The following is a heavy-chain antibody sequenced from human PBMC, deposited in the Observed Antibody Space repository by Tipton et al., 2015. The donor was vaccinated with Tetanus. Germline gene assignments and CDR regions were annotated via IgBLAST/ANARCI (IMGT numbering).Heavy chain of an antibody. J-gene: IGHJ6*02. CDR3: AREGYFNGMDV. CDR2: INAGNGNT. V-gene: IGHV1-3*01. CDR1: GYTFTSYA. Sequence: QSGAEVKKPGASVKVSCKASGYTFTSYAMHWVRQAPGQRLEWMGWINAGNGNTKYSEKFQGRVTITRDTSASTAYMGLRSLRSEDPAVYYCAREGYFNGMDVWGQGTTVTVS.